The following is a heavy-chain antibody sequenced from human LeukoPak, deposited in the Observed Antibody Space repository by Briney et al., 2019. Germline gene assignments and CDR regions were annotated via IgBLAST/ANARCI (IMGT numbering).Heavy chain of an antibody. CDR2: ISGSGGST. D-gene: IGHD3-16*02. Sequence: GGSLRLSCAASGFTFSSYAMSWVRQAPGKGLEWVSAISGSGGSTYYADSVKGRFTISRDNSKNTLYLQMNSLRAEDTAVYYCAKDGDIMITFGGVIGYFDYWGQGTLVTVSS. V-gene: IGHV3-23*01. CDR3: AKDGDIMITFGGVIGYFDY. J-gene: IGHJ4*02. CDR1: GFTFSSYA.